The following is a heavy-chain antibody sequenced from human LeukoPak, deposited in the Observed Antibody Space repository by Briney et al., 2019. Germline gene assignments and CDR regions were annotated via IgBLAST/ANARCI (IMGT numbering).Heavy chain of an antibody. CDR2: INPNSGGT. D-gene: IGHD6-13*01. CDR1: GYTFTGYY. Sequence: ASVKVSCKASGYTFTGYYMHWVRQAPGQGLGWMGWINPNSGGTNYAQKFQGRVTMTRDTSISTAYMELSRLRSDDTAVYYCARRSSSLDAFDIWGQGTMVTVSS. CDR3: ARRSSSLDAFDI. V-gene: IGHV1-2*02. J-gene: IGHJ3*02.